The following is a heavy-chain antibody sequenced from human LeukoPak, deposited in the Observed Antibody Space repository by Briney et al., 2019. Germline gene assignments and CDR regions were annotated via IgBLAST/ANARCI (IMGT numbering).Heavy chain of an antibody. Sequence: GRSLRLSRTPSGFTFRDYAMTCVRQAPGNGLEWVGLIRSKAYGGTTEDAASVKGRFTISRDDSKSIVYLQMNSLKTEDTAVYSCTSDAGGINAGVVFTYFDYWGLGTLVPVS. CDR3: TSDAGGINAGVVFTYFDY. CDR1: GFTFRDYA. J-gene: IGHJ4*02. D-gene: IGHD3-3*01. V-gene: IGHV3-49*04. CDR2: IRSKAYGGTT.